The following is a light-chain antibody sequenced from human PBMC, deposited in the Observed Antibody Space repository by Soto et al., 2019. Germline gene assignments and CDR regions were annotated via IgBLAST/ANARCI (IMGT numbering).Light chain of an antibody. V-gene: IGKV3-15*01. Sequence: EIVLTQSPAALSVSPGEGATLSCRASQSVTRNLAWYRQKPGQAPRLLIYGASTRATGIPARFGGSGSGTDFTLTISSLQSEDFAVYYCQQYEEWPPLTFGGGTKVEIK. CDR3: QQYEEWPPLT. CDR1: QSVTRN. J-gene: IGKJ4*01. CDR2: GAS.